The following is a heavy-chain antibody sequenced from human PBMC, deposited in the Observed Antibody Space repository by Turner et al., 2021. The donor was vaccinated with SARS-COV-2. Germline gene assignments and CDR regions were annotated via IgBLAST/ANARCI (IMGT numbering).Heavy chain of an antibody. CDR1: GFALNIYS. V-gene: IGHV3-21*01. D-gene: IGHD5-12*01. CDR2: ISSSGKNV. Sequence: EVQVVESGGGLVKPGGSLRLSCAASGFALNIYSMNWVRQAPGKGLEWVSAISSSGKNVYDADSKGRFTISRDNAKSSLYLQMNSLRVEDTALYYCAKVRVDVSKRSDAFDIWGQGTMVTVSS. CDR3: AKVRVDVSKRSDAFDI. J-gene: IGHJ3*02.